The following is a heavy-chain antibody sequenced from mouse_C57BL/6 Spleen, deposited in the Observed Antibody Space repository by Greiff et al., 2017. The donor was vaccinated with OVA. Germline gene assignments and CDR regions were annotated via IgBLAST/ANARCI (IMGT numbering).Heavy chain of an antibody. V-gene: IGHV7-3*01. J-gene: IGHJ4*01. CDR2: IRNKANGYTT. Sequence: EVKVVESGGGLVQPGGSLSLSCAASGFTFTDYYMSWVRQPPGKALEWLGFIRNKANGYTTEYSASVKGRFTISRDNSQSILYLQMNALGAEDSATYYCARYNAMDYWGQGTSVTVSS. CDR1: GFTFTDYY. CDR3: ARYNAMDY.